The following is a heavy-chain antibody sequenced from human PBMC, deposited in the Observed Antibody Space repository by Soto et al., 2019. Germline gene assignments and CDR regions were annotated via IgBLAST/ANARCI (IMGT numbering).Heavy chain of an antibody. CDR1: GGSISSGACY. CDR2: IYYSGST. D-gene: IGHD2-15*01. Sequence: SETLSLTCTVSGGSISSGACYWSWIRQHPGRGLEWIGHIYYSGSTFYNSSLKSRVTISVDTSKNQFSLKLSSVTAADTAVYSCARVYCSGGSCYSFDYWGQGTLVTVSS. J-gene: IGHJ4*02. CDR3: ARVYCSGGSCYSFDY. V-gene: IGHV4-31*03.